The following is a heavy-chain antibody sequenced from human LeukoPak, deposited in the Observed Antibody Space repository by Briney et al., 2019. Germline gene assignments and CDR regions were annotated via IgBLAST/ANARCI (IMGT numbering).Heavy chain of an antibody. D-gene: IGHD3-22*01. Sequence: SVKVSCKASGGTFSSYAISWVRQALGQGLEWMGGIIPIFGTANYAQKFQGRVTITADESTSTAYMELSSLRSEDTAVYYCARENYYDSSNWFDPWGQGTLVTVSS. V-gene: IGHV1-69*13. CDR2: IIPIFGTA. CDR1: GGTFSSYA. J-gene: IGHJ5*02. CDR3: ARENYYDSSNWFDP.